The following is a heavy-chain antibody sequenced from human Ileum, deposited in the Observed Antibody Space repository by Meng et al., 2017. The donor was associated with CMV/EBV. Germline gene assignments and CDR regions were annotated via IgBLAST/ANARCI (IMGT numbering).Heavy chain of an antibody. D-gene: IGHD3-16*01. CDR2: ITNSGSTI. V-gene: IGHV3-48*03. CDR3: AKDLAVGGSDY. J-gene: IGHJ4*02. Sequence: GESLKISCAASGFTFSHYEMNWVRQAPGKGLEWVSYITNSGSTIYYADSVKGRFTISRDNSKNTVYLQVNSLRDEDTAVYYCAKDLAVGGSDYWGQGTLVTVSS. CDR1: GFTFSHYE.